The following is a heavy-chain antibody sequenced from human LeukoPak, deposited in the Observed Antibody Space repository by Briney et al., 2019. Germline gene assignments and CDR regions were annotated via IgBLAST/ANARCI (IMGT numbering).Heavy chain of an antibody. CDR3: ATPFRDI. CDR1: GGSISSYY. J-gene: IGHJ3*02. CDR2: INHSGST. Sequence: SETLSLTCTVSGGSISSYYWSWIRQPPGKGLEWIGEINHSGSTNYNPSLKSRVTISVDTSKNQFSLKLSSVTAADTAVYYCATPFRDIWGQGTMVTVSS. V-gene: IGHV4-34*01. D-gene: IGHD3-16*01.